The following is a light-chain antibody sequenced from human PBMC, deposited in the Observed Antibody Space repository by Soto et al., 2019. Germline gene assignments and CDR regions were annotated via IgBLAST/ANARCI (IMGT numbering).Light chain of an antibody. V-gene: IGKV1-5*03. CDR2: KAS. CDR3: QQYNSYSST. CDR1: QSISSW. J-gene: IGKJ2*02. Sequence: DIQMTQSPSTLSASVGDRVAINCRASQSISSWLAWYQQKPGKAPKLLIYKASSLESGVPSRFSGSGSGTEFTLTISSLQPDDFATYYCQQYNSYSSTFGQGTKLEIK.